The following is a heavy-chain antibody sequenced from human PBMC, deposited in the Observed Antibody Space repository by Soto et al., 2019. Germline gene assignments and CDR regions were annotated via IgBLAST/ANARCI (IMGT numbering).Heavy chain of an antibody. CDR1: GYTFTSYY. Sequence: GASVKVSCKASGYTFTSYYMHWVRQAPGKGLEWMGGFDPEDGETIYAQKFQGRVTMTEDTSTDTAYMELSSLRTKDTAVYNCTRVSTYYDFWSGSLDWFDPWGQGTLVTVSS. CDR3: TRVSTYYDFWSGSLDWFDP. J-gene: IGHJ5*02. CDR2: FDPEDGET. D-gene: IGHD3-3*01. V-gene: IGHV1-24*01.